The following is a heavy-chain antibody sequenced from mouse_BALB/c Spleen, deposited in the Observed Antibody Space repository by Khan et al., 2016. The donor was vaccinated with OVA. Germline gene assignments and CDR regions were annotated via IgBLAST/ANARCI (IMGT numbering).Heavy chain of an antibody. V-gene: IGHV3-2*02. CDR3: ARDGSRYNYAMDY. Sequence: VQLKESGPGLVNPSQSLSLTCTVTGYSITSDYAWNWIRQFPGNKLEWMGYINYSGSTNYNPALKSRISITRDTSNNQFFLQLNSVTTEDTATYYCARDGSRYNYAMDYWGQGTSVTVSS. D-gene: IGHD2-3*01. J-gene: IGHJ4*01. CDR2: INYSGST. CDR1: GYSITSDYA.